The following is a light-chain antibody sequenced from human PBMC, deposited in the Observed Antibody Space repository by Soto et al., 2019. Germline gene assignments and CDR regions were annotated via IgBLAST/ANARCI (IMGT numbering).Light chain of an antibody. CDR1: QDIIYY. Sequence: DIRMTQSPSSLSAFVGDTVTNTCRASQDIIYYLAWYQQKPGKIPKLLIHSASTLQTGVQSRFSGTGSGTVFTLTINNLQPEDVATYYCQQYNSAPNTFGQGSRLEIK. CDR3: QQYNSAPNT. J-gene: IGKJ2*01. CDR2: SAS. V-gene: IGKV1-27*01.